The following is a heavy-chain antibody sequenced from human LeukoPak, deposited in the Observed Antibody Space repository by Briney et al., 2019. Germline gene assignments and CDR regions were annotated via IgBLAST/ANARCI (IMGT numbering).Heavy chain of an antibody. D-gene: IGHD4-11*01. Sequence: ASVKVSCKSSAYTFINYGIAWVRQAPGQGLEWMGWTNLYNGNTNYAQKFQGRVTMTTDRSTSTAYMELRSLRSDDTAVYYCATDVDYRVDYWGQGILVTVSS. V-gene: IGHV1-18*01. J-gene: IGHJ4*02. CDR1: AYTFINYG. CDR3: ATDVDYRVDY. CDR2: TNLYNGNT.